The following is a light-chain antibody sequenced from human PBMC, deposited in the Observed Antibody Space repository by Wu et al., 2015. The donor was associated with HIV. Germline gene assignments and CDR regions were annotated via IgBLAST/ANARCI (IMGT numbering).Light chain of an antibody. J-gene: IGKJ5*01. CDR1: QSVGGD. CDR2: DAS. Sequence: EVVMAQSPATLSVSPGERATLSCRASQSVGGDVAWYQQTPGQAPRLLIYDASNRAXGIPARFSGSGSGTDFTLTISSLTTXICXYYCHQYGASFRVTFGQGTRLEIK. V-gene: IGKV3D-15*01. CDR3: HQYGASFRVT.